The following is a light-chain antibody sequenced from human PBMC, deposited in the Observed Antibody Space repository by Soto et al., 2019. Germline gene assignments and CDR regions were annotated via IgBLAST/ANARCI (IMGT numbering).Light chain of an antibody. V-gene: IGKV1-5*03. CDR3: QQLNSYPVT. CDR2: KAS. Sequence: DIQMTQSPSTLSASVGDRVTITCRASQSIKNWLAWYQQKPGEAPKLLIYKASTLESGVPSRFSGSGSGTDFTLTISSLQPEDFATYYCQQLNSYPVTFGGGTKVDIK. CDR1: QSIKNW. J-gene: IGKJ4*01.